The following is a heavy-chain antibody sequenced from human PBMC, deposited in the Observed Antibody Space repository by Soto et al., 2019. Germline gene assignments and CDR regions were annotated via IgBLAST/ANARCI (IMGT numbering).Heavy chain of an antibody. CDR3: ARDPYLGDHQY. V-gene: IGHV1-18*01. J-gene: IGHJ4*02. Sequence: ASGKVSCKTSGYTFTTYCISWVRQAPGQGLEWVGWISAYSGKTHYAQKFQGKVTMTTDTSTNTAYLELRSLRSDDTAVYYCARDPYLGDHQYWGQGTLVTVSS. D-gene: IGHD3-16*01. CDR2: ISAYSGKT. CDR1: GYTFTTYC.